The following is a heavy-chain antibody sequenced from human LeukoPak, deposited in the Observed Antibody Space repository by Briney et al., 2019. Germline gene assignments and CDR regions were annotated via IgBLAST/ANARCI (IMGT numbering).Heavy chain of an antibody. Sequence: ASVKVSCKASGYTFTSYAMNWVRQAPGQGLEWMGWINTNTGNPTYAQGFTGRFVFSLDTSVSTAYYCARDLGSSSWSPGNDYWGQGTLVTVSS. CDR2: INTNTGNP. V-gene: IGHV7-4-1*01. J-gene: IGHJ4*02. D-gene: IGHD6-13*01. CDR1: GYTFTSYA. CDR3: Y.